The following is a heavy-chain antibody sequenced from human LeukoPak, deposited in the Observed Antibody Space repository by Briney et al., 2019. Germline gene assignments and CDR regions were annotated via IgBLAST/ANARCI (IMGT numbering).Heavy chain of an antibody. Sequence: SETLSLTCAVYGGSFSGYYWSWIRQPPGKGLEWIGEINHSGSTNYNPSVKSRVTISVDTSKNQFSLKLSSVTAADTVVYYCARGVLYGSGSCDYWGQGTLVTVSS. V-gene: IGHV4-34*01. J-gene: IGHJ4*02. CDR3: ARGVLYGSGSCDY. CDR1: GGSFSGYY. D-gene: IGHD3-10*01. CDR2: INHSGST.